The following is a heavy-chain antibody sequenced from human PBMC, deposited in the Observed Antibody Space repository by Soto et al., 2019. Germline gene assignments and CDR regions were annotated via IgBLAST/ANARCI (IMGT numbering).Heavy chain of an antibody. J-gene: IGHJ3*02. D-gene: IGHD5-12*01. Sequence: PSETLSLTCAVSGGSISSGGYSWSWIRQPPGKGLEWIGYIYHSGSTYYNPSLKSRVTISVDRSKNQFSLKLSSVTAADTAVYYCAGRWLRLGLWAFDIWGQGTMVT. V-gene: IGHV4-30-2*01. CDR2: IYHSGST. CDR3: AGRWLRLGLWAFDI. CDR1: GGSISSGGYS.